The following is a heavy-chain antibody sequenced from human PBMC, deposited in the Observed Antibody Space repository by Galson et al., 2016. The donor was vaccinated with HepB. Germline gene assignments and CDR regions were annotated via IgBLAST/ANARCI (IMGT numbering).Heavy chain of an antibody. CDR1: GFTFSSYG. V-gene: IGHV3-33*06. D-gene: IGHD2-15*01. CDR3: AKERGWYGGPNYGS. J-gene: IGHJ5*02. CDR2: IWYDGNNK. Sequence: SLRLSCAASGFTFSSYGMHWVRQAPGKGLEWVALIWYDGNNKYYADSVKGRFTISRDNSRDTLYLQMDRLRAADTAVYYCAKERGWYGGPNYGSWGQGTLVTVSS.